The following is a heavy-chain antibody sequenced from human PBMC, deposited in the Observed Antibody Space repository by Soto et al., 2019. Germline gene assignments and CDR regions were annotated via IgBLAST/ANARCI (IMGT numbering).Heavy chain of an antibody. CDR2: ISTYNANT. D-gene: IGHD4-17*01. Sequence: QVQLVQSGAEVKKPGASVKVSCKASGYTFTTYGISWVRQAPGQGLEWMGWISTYNANTNYAQKLPIRVTMTTDTSTRTAYMELRSLRSDDTAVYYCASENYGDSGYWGQGTLVTVSS. CDR3: ASENYGDSGY. J-gene: IGHJ4*02. V-gene: IGHV1-18*01. CDR1: GYTFTTYG.